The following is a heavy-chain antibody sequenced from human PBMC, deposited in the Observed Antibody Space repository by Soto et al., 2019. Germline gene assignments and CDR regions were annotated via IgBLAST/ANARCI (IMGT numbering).Heavy chain of an antibody. CDR3: ARYLAVALIDY. V-gene: IGHV1-18*01. CDR1: GYTFTNYG. Sequence: QVQLVQSGAEVKKPAASVQVSCKASGYTFTNYGISWVRQAPGQGLEWMGWISAYNGNTKYAQKLQGRVTMTTDTSTSTSYMELSSLRSDDTAVYYCARYLAVALIDYWGQGTLGTVSS. J-gene: IGHJ4*02. D-gene: IGHD6-19*01. CDR2: ISAYNGNT.